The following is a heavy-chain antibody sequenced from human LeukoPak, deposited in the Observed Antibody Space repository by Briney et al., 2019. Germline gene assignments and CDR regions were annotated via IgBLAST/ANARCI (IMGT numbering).Heavy chain of an antibody. V-gene: IGHV3-30-3*01. J-gene: IGHJ4*02. Sequence: PGGSLRLSCAASGFTFSSYAMDWVREAPGKGLEWVAVISYDGSNKYYADSVKGRFTISRDNSKNTLYLQMNSLRAEDTAAYYCASSREKWNDYYFDYWGQGTLVTVSS. CDR1: GFTFSSYA. CDR2: ISYDGSNK. D-gene: IGHD1-1*01. CDR3: ASSREKWNDYYFDY.